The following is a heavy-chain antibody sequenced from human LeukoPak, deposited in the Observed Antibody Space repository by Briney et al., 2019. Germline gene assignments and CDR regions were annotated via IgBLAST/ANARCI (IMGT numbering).Heavy chain of an antibody. Sequence: PGGSLRLSCAASGFTFSSYAMHWVRQAPGMGLEWVAVISYDGSNKYYADSVKGRFTISRDNSKNTLYLQMNSLRAEDTAVYYCARDLWDIVVVPAAMPGSGGPIDYWGQGTLVTVSS. V-gene: IGHV3-30*04. CDR2: ISYDGSNK. CDR1: GFTFSSYA. CDR3: ARDLWDIVVVPAAMPGSGGPIDY. J-gene: IGHJ4*02. D-gene: IGHD2-2*01.